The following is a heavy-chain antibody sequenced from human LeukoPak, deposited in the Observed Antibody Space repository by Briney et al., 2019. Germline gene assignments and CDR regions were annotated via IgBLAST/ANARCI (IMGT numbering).Heavy chain of an antibody. Sequence: PGGSLRLSCAASGFTFDNYAMHWARQALGKGLEWVSGISWNSGSIGYADSVKGRFTISRDNAKNSLYLQMNSLRAEDTALYYCAKGLYSSSTHWFDPWGQGTLVTVSS. CDR2: ISWNSGSI. CDR1: GFTFDNYA. CDR3: AKGLYSSSTHWFDP. V-gene: IGHV3-9*01. D-gene: IGHD6-6*01. J-gene: IGHJ5*02.